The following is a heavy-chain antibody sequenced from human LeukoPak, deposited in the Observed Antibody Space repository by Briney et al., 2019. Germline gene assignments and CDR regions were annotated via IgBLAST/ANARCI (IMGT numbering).Heavy chain of an antibody. V-gene: IGHV4-59*01. D-gene: IGHD5-18*01. CDR1: GGSISTYY. CDR2: IYYTGAT. CDR3: ARAGYSYGTGYYFDY. J-gene: IGHJ4*02. Sequence: SETLSLTCTVSGGSISTYYWSWIRLPPGKGLEWIGYIYYTGATYYNPSLKSRVTISLDTSKNQFPLKLSSVTAADAAVYYCARAGYSYGTGYYFDYWGQGALVTVSS.